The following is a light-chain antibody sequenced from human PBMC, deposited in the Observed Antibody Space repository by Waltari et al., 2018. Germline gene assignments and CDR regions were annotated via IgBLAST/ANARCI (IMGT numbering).Light chain of an antibody. V-gene: IGKV3-20*01. CDR1: QSVSRA. J-gene: IGKJ1*01. CDR3: QHYVRLPAT. CDR2: GAS. Sequence: EIVLAQSPGTLSLSPGERATISCRASQSVSRALAWYQQKPGQAPRLLLYGASNRATGIPDRFSGSGAGTDFSLTITRLEPEDFAVYFCQHYVRLPATFGQGTKVEIK.